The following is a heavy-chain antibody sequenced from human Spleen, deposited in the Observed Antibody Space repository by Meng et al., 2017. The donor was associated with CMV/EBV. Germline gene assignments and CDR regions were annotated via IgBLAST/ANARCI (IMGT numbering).Heavy chain of an antibody. CDR2: ISYDGINK. Sequence: SGFTFSSYTMHWVRQAPGKGLEWVAIISYDGINKFYADSVKGRFTISRDNSKNTLYLQMSSLRTEDTAVFYCARQESSPSPKGMDVWGQGTTVTVSS. D-gene: IGHD2-2*01. CDR1: GFTFSSYT. V-gene: IGHV3-30*04. J-gene: IGHJ6*02. CDR3: ARQESSPSPKGMDV.